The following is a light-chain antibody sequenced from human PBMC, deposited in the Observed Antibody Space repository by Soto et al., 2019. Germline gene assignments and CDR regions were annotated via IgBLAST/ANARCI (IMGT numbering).Light chain of an antibody. J-gene: IGKJ1*01. V-gene: IGKV1-5*03. Sequence: DIQMTQSPSTLSASVGDRVTITCRASQSISSWLAWYQQRPGKAPNLLIYKASYLESGVPSRFSGSGSGTEFTLTISSLQPADFATYYCQHYHSYPRTFGQGTKVDIK. CDR2: KAS. CDR1: QSISSW. CDR3: QHYHSYPRT.